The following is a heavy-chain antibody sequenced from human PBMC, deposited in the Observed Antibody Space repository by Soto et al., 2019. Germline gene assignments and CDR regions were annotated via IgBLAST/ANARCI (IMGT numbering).Heavy chain of an antibody. CDR1: GYTFTSYD. J-gene: IGHJ6*02. Sequence: GASVKVSCKASGYTFTSYDINWVRQATGQGLEWMGWMNPNSGNTGYAQKFQGRVTMTRNTSISTAYMELSSLRSEDTAVYYCATEIGSSSWYYYYGMDVWAKGPRSPSP. CDR2: MNPNSGNT. CDR3: ATEIGSSSWYYYYGMDV. V-gene: IGHV1-8*01. D-gene: IGHD6-13*01.